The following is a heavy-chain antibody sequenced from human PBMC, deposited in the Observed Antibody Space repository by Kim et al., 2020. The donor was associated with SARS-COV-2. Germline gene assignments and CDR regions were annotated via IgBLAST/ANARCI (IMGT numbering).Heavy chain of an antibody. J-gene: IGHJ4*02. Sequence: RYSPSFQGQVTISVDKSIGPAYLQWSSRKASDTAMYYCARQGMNYGFDYWGQGTLVTVSS. D-gene: IGHD4-17*01. CDR3: ARQGMNYGFDY. V-gene: IGHV5-51*01.